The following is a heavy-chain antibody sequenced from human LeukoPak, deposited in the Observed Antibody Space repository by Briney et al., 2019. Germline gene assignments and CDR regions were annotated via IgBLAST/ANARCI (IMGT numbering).Heavy chain of an antibody. CDR3: AREGTSGTHLNWFDP. V-gene: IGHV4-59*01. D-gene: IGHD1-1*01. CDR1: GGSISSYY. CDR2: IYGSGST. J-gene: IGHJ5*02. Sequence: SETLSLTCTVSGGSISSYYWGWIWQPPGKGLEWIGHIYGSGSTNYNPSLKSRATLSVDTSKNQFSLKLSSVTAADTAVYYCAREGTSGTHLNWFDPWGQGTLVTVSS.